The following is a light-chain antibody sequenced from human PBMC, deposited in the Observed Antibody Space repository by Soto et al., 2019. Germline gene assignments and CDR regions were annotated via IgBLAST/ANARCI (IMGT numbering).Light chain of an antibody. CDR2: EGS. CDR1: SSDVGSYNL. Sequence: QSALTQPASGSGSPGQSITISCTGTSSDVGSYNLVSWYQQHPGKAPQLMTYEGSKRPSGDSLRLAGAKSGITTSLSTSGLQAEDEADYYCCSYAGSSTFVFGTGTKVTVL. V-gene: IGLV2-23*03. CDR3: CSYAGSSTFV. J-gene: IGLJ1*01.